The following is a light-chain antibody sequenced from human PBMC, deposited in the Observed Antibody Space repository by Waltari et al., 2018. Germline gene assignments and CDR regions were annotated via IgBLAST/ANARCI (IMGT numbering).Light chain of an antibody. Sequence: ETVVTKSPATLSLYQGERGTLSCLAIRNVTNNLVWYQQRHGQAPRLLIFGASTRATNTPTRFSGSGSWTEFTLTISSLQSEDFAIYYCQVHTKWLWTFGQGTRVEI. J-gene: IGKJ1*01. CDR3: QVHTKWLWT. CDR2: GAS. V-gene: IGKV3-15*01. CDR1: RNVTNN.